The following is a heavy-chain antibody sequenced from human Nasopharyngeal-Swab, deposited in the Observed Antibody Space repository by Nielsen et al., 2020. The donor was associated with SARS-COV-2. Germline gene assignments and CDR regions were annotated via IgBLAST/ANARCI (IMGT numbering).Heavy chain of an antibody. CDR2: IIPILGIA. Sequence: SVKVSCKASGGTFSSYAISWVRQAPGQGLEWMGGIIPILGIANYAQKFQGRVTITADKSTSTAYMELSSLRSEDTAVYYCARGLPGYSSSWSYWGQGTLVTVSS. CDR3: ARGLPGYSSSWSY. D-gene: IGHD6-13*01. J-gene: IGHJ4*02. V-gene: IGHV1-69*10. CDR1: GGTFSSYA.